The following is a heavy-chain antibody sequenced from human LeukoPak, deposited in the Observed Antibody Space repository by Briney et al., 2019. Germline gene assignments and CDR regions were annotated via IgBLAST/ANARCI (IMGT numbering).Heavy chain of an antibody. Sequence: PSETLSLTCTVSGYSISSGYYWGWIRQPPGKGLEWIGSVYHSGSTYYNPSLKSRVTISVDTSKNQFSLKLSSVTAADTAVYFCARLRSTYWYFDLWGRGTLVTVSS. V-gene: IGHV4-38-2*02. CDR2: VYHSGST. CDR3: ARLRSTYWYFDL. J-gene: IGHJ2*01. CDR1: GYSISSGYY. D-gene: IGHD1-26*01.